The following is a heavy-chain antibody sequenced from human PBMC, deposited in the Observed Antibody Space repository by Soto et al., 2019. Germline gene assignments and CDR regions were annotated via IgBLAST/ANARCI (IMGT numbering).Heavy chain of an antibody. CDR2: IYNNGTT. J-gene: IGHJ3*01. V-gene: IGHV4-31*03. Sequence: QVQLQESGPGLVKPSQTLSLTCTVSGASITSVAYFWTWIRQHPGEGLEWIGYIYNNGTTSYNPSLKSRVIISVATSKNQFSRRLSSVTAADTAVYYCVREPLTWGQGTMVTVSS. CDR3: VREPLT. CDR1: GASITSVAYF.